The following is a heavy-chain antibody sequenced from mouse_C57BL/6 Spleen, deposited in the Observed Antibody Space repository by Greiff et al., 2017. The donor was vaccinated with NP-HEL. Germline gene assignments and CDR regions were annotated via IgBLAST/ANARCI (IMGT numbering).Heavy chain of an antibody. J-gene: IGHJ1*03. V-gene: IGHV1-72*01. D-gene: IGHD2-4*01. CDR2: IDPNSGGT. CDR1: GYTFTSYW. Sequence: QVQLKQPGAELVKPGASVKLSCKASGYTFTSYWMHWVKQRPGRGLEWIGRIDPNSGGTKYNEKFKSKATLTVDKPSSTAYMQLSSLTSEDSAVYDCARSSYYDYDCWYFDVWGTGTTVTVSS. CDR3: ARSSYYDYDCWYFDV.